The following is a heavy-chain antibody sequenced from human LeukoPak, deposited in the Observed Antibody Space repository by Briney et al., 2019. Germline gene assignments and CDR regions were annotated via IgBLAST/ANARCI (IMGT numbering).Heavy chain of an antibody. CDR3: ASFSSGWGTFDY. V-gene: IGHV4-4*07. CDR1: GGSISSYY. D-gene: IGHD6-19*01. J-gene: IGHJ4*02. CDR2: IYTSEST. Sequence: SETLSLTCTVSGGSISSYYWSWIRQPAGKGLEWIGRIYTSESTNYNPSLKSRVTMSVDTSKNQFSLKLSSVTAADTAVYYCASFSSGWGTFDYWGQGTLVTVSS.